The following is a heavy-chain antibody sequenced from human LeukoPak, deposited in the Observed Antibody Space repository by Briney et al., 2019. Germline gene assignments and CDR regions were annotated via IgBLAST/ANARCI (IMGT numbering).Heavy chain of an antibody. Sequence: EASVKVSCKASGGTFSSFAISWVRQAPGQGLEWMGGIIPIFGTANYAQKFQGRVTITADKSTSTAYMELSSLRSEDTAVYYCARPGAAVAGTGLHAFDIWGQGTMVTVSS. V-gene: IGHV1-69*06. CDR1: GGTFSSFA. CDR3: ARPGAAVAGTGLHAFDI. J-gene: IGHJ3*02. CDR2: IIPIFGTA. D-gene: IGHD6-19*01.